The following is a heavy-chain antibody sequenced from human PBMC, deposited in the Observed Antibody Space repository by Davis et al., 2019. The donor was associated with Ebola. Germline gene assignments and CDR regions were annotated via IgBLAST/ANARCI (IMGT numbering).Heavy chain of an antibody. CDR2: ISYDGSNK. D-gene: IGHD2-2*01. Sequence: GESLKISCAASGFTFSSYGMHWVRQAPGKGLEWVAVISYDGSNKYYADSVKGRFTISSDNSKNTLYLQMNSLRAEDTAVYYCAKNIVVVPAALWRLYYYYGMDVWGQGTTVTVSS. V-gene: IGHV3-30*18. CDR1: GFTFSSYG. J-gene: IGHJ6*02. CDR3: AKNIVVVPAALWRLYYYYGMDV.